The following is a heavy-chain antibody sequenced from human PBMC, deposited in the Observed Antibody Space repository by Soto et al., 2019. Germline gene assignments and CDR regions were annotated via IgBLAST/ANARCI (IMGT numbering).Heavy chain of an antibody. V-gene: IGHV4-4*02. CDR3: ARAVAAADDGEYYYYYGMDV. CDR1: GGSISSSNW. D-gene: IGHD6-13*01. Sequence: SETLSLTCAVSGGSISSSNWWSWVRQPPGKGLEWIGEIYHSGSTNYNPSLKSRVTISVDKSKNQFSLKLSSVTAADTAVYYCARAVAAADDGEYYYYYGMDVWGQGTTVTVSS. CDR2: IYHSGST. J-gene: IGHJ6*02.